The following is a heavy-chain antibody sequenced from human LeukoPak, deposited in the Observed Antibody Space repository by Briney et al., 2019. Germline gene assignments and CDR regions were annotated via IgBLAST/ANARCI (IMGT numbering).Heavy chain of an antibody. D-gene: IGHD6-19*01. CDR1: GFTFSSYG. Sequence: GGSLRLSCAASGFTFSSYGIPWVRQAPGKGLEWVAVITYDGSNKYYADSVKGRFTISRDNSKNTLSLQMSSLRAEDTAVYYCARQAVAGYFDYWSQGTLVTVSS. CDR3: ARQAVAGYFDY. CDR2: ITYDGSNK. V-gene: IGHV3-30*03. J-gene: IGHJ4*02.